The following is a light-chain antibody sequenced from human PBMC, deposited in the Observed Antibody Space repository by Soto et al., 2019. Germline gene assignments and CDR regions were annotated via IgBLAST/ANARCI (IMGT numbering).Light chain of an antibody. CDR2: GAS. CDR1: QRVSSK. V-gene: IGKV3-15*01. J-gene: IGKJ3*01. Sequence: EIVMTQSPATLSVSPGERATLSCRASQRVSSKLAWYQQKPGQAPRLLIYGASTMATSIPARFSGSGSGTDFTLTISSLQSADFAVYDCTQYNNRPFTFGPGTKVDIK. CDR3: TQYNNRPFT.